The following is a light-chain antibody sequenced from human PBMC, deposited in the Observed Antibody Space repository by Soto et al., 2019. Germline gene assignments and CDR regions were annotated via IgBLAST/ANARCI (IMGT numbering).Light chain of an antibody. Sequence: DIVMTQSPLSLPVTPGEPASISCRSSQSLLHSNGYNYLDWYLQKPGQSPQLLIYLGSNRASGVXDXXSGSRSGTDFTLKISRVEAEDVGVYYCMQALQTPYTFGQGTKLEIK. V-gene: IGKV2-28*01. CDR2: LGS. CDR3: MQALQTPYT. CDR1: QSLLHSNGYNY. J-gene: IGKJ2*01.